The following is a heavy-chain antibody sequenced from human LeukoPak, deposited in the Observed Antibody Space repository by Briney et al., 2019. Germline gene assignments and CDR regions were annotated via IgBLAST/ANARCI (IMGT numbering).Heavy chain of an antibody. D-gene: IGHD6-19*01. CDR2: IYPGDSDT. J-gene: IGHJ4*02. Sequence: GESLKVSCQGSGYSFTSYWIGWVRQMPGKGLEWMGIIYPGDSDTRYSPSFQGQVTISADKSISTTYLQWSSLKASDTVMYYCATTYSSGWYYYFDYWGQGTLVTVSS. CDR3: ATTYSSGWYYYFDY. CDR1: GYSFTSYW. V-gene: IGHV5-51*01.